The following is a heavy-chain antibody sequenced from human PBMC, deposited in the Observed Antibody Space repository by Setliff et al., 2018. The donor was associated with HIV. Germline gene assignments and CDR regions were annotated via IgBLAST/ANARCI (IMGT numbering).Heavy chain of an antibody. V-gene: IGHV5-51*01. D-gene: IGHD3-10*01. CDR3: ARAGSGCYYNAPHY. Sequence: PGESLRISCKGSGDSFTSNWSGWVRQMPGKGLEWLGIIYPADSDARYSPSVQGQVTISADKSISTAYLQWSSLKASDNAMYYCARAGSGCYYNAPHYWGQGTLVTSPQ. J-gene: IGHJ4*02. CDR1: GDSFTSNW. CDR2: IYPADSDA.